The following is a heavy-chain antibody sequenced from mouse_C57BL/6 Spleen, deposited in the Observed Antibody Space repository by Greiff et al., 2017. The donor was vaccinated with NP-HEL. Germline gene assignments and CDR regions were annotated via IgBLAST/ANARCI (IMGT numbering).Heavy chain of an antibody. D-gene: IGHD1-1*01. J-gene: IGHJ3*01. V-gene: IGHV5-12*01. CDR1: GFTFSDYY. Sequence: EVQRVESGGGLVQPGGSLKLSCAASGFTFSDYYMYWVRQTPEKRLEWVAYISNGGGSTYYPDTVKGRFTISRDNAKNTLYLQMSRLKSEDTAMYYCASQYYYGSSPFAYWGQGTLVTVSA. CDR3: ASQYYYGSSPFAY. CDR2: ISNGGGST.